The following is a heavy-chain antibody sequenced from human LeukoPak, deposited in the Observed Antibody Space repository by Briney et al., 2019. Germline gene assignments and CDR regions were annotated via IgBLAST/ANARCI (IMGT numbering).Heavy chain of an antibody. Sequence: SETLSLTCTVSGGSISSGSYYWSWIRQPAGKGLEWIGRIYTSGSTNYNPSLKSRVTISVDTSKNQFSLKLSSVTAADTAVYYCARSRVVPAAHTGGNFDYWGQGTLVTVSS. CDR3: ARSRVVPAAHTGGNFDY. CDR2: IYTSGST. D-gene: IGHD2-2*01. V-gene: IGHV4-61*02. CDR1: GGSISSGSYY. J-gene: IGHJ4*02.